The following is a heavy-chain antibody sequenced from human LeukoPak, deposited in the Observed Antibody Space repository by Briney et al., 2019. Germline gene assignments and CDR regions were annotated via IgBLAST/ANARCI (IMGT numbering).Heavy chain of an antibody. V-gene: IGHV3-30-3*01. CDR2: ISYDGSNK. D-gene: IGHD6-19*01. CDR1: GFTFSSYA. Sequence: GGSLRLSCAASGFTFSSYAMHWVRQAPGKGLEWVAVISYDGSNKYYADSVKGRFTISRDNSKNTLYLQMNSLRAEDTAVYYSLAVAGTVQRKDYWGQGTLVTVSS. J-gene: IGHJ4*02. CDR3: LAVAGTVQRKDY.